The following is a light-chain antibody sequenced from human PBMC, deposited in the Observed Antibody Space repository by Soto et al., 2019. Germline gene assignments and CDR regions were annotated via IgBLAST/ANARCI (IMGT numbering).Light chain of an antibody. CDR1: SSNIGTNT. J-gene: IGLJ1*01. CDR3: AAWDDSLNGYV. CDR2: SDN. Sequence: QSVLTQPPSASGTPGQRVTISCSGGSSNIGTNTVNWYQHLPGTAPKLLIYSDNQRPSGVPDRFSGSKSSTSASLAISGLQSEDEADYYCAAWDDSLNGYVFGTGTKLTVL. V-gene: IGLV1-44*01.